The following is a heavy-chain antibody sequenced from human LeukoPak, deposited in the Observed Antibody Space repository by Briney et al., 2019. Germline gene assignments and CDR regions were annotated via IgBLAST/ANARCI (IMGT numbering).Heavy chain of an antibody. Sequence: GGSLRLSCAASGFTFSSSWMSWVRQAPGKGLEWVANIKQDGSEKSYVESVRGRFTISRDNAKNSLYLQLNSLRAEDTALYYCARDNPPDYWGQGTLVTVSS. CDR1: GFTFSSSW. CDR2: IKQDGSEK. J-gene: IGHJ4*02. V-gene: IGHV3-7*03. CDR3: ARDNPPDY.